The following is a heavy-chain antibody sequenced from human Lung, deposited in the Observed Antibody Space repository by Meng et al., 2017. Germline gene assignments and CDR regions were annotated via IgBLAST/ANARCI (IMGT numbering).Heavy chain of an antibody. CDR2: INHSGST. V-gene: IGHV4-34*01. D-gene: IGHD4-11*01. J-gene: IGHJ4*02. Sequence: LPQWGWSLLQPSETLPLTCVVSGGSFSDYYWSWIRQPPGKGLEWIGEINHSGSTNYNPSLESRATISVDTSQNNLSLKLSSVTAADSAVYYCARGPTTMAHDFDYWGQGTLVTVSS. CDR3: ARGPTTMAHDFDY. CDR1: GGSFSDYY.